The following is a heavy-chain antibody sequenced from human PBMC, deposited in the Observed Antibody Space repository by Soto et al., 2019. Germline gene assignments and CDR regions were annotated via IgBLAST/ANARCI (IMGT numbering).Heavy chain of an antibody. CDR3: ARDPYCSGGSCYSVWFDP. Sequence: QVPLVQSGAEVKKPGASVKVSCKASGYTFTSYAMHWVRQAPGQRLEWMGWINAGNGNTKYSQKFQGRVTITRDTSASTAYMELSSLRSEDTAVYYCARDPYCSGGSCYSVWFDPWGQGTLVTVSS. D-gene: IGHD2-15*01. J-gene: IGHJ5*02. CDR1: GYTFTSYA. CDR2: INAGNGNT. V-gene: IGHV1-3*01.